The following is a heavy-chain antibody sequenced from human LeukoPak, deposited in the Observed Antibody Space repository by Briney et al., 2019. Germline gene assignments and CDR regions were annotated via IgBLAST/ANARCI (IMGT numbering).Heavy chain of an antibody. J-gene: IGHJ4*02. V-gene: IGHV3-21*01. CDR3: ARGPPFDW. CDR2: ISSSGSYI. CDR1: GFSFISYA. Sequence: GGSLRLSCAASGFSFISYAMGWVRQAPGKGLEWVSSISSSGSYIYYADSMKGRFTISRDNAKNSLYLQMNSLRAEDTAVYYCARGPPFDWWGQGTLVTVSS.